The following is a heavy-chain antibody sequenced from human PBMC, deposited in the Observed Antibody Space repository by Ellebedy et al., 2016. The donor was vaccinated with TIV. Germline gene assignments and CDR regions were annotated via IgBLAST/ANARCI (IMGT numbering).Heavy chain of an antibody. CDR3: ARAGGGYSYGYGGIVGAPGWFDP. D-gene: IGHD5-18*01. CDR1: GGSISSDY. CDR2: IYYSGST. Sequence: MPSETLSLTCTVSGGSISSDYWSWIRQPPGKGLEWIGYIYYSGSTKYSPSLKSRVTMSVDTSKHQFSLRLTSVTAADTAVYYCARAGGGYSYGYGGIVGAPGWFDPWGQGTLVTVSS. J-gene: IGHJ5*02. V-gene: IGHV4-59*01.